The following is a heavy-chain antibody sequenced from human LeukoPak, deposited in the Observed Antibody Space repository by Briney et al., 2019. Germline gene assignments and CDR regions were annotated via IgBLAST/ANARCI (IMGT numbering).Heavy chain of an antibody. D-gene: IGHD5-12*01. CDR3: ARGHNKFPFYSGYGS. V-gene: IGHV1-8*01. J-gene: IGHJ4*02. Sequence: ASVKVSCKAARYTFSSYDINWVRQAPGQGLEWMGWMNPNSGNTGYAQKFQGRVTMTRNTSISTAYMELSSLRSEDTAVYYCARGHNKFPFYSGYGSWGQGTLVTVSS. CDR2: MNPNSGNT. CDR1: RYTFSSYD.